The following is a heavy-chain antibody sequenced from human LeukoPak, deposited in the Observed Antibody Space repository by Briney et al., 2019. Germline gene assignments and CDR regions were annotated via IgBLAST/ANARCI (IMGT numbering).Heavy chain of an antibody. Sequence: VASVEVSCKASGYSFTSYGLTWVRQAPGQGLERMGWICTYNGSTNYAQNFQGRITMTTDTPTSTAYMELRSLRSDDTAVYYCARDFPDSSGYSGNAFDIWGQGTMVTVSS. D-gene: IGHD3-22*01. CDR2: ICTYNGST. CDR3: ARDFPDSSGYSGNAFDI. CDR1: GYSFTSYG. V-gene: IGHV1-18*01. J-gene: IGHJ3*02.